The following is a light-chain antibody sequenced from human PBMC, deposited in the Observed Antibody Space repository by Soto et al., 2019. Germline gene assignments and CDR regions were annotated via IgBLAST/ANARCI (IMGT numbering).Light chain of an antibody. CDR2: GAS. CDR3: QQSYSMPYT. CDR1: QSIANY. V-gene: IGKV1-39*01. J-gene: IGKJ2*01. Sequence: DIQMTQSPSSLSASVGDRVAITCRTSQSIANYLNWYQQKPGKAPNLLIYGASSLQSGVPSRFSGSGSGTDFTLTISSQQPEDFATYYCQQSYSMPYTFGQGTKLEIK.